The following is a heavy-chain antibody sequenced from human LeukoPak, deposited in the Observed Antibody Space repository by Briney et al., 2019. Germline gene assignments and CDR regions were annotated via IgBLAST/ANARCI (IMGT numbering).Heavy chain of an antibody. CDR2: ISAYNGNT. CDR3: ARVYGSGSPSQYFDY. J-gene: IGHJ4*02. V-gene: IGHV1-18*01. CDR1: GYTFTSYG. D-gene: IGHD3-10*01. Sequence: ASVKVSYKASGYTFTSYGISWVRQAPGQGLEWMGWISAYNGNTNYAQKLQGRVTMTTDTSTSTAYMELRSLRSDDTAVYYCARVYGSGSPSQYFDYWGQGTLVTVSS.